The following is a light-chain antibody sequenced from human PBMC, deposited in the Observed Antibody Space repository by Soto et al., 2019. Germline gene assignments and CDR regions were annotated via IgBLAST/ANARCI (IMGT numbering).Light chain of an antibody. CDR3: QHYNSYSEA. V-gene: IGKV1-5*03. CDR2: KAS. CDR1: PTISSW. Sequence: DIQMTQSPSTLSGSVGDRVTITCRASPTISSWLAWYQQKPGKAPKLLIYKASTFKSGVPSTFSGSGSGTEFTLTISSLQPDDFATYYCQHYNSYSEAFGQGTKVELK. J-gene: IGKJ1*01.